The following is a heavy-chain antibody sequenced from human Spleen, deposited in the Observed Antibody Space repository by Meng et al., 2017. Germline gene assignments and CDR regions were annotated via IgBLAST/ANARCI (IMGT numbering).Heavy chain of an antibody. CDR1: GFTFSSYW. V-gene: IGHV3-74*01. Sequence: GESLKISCVASGFTFSSYWMHWVRQDPGKGLVWVSRINTDGSTTSYADSVKGRFTISRDNAKNTLYLQMNSLRAEDTAVYYCARDLGGIFAYWGQGALVTGSS. CDR2: INTDGSTT. J-gene: IGHJ4*02. CDR3: ARDLGGIFAY. D-gene: IGHD6-13*01.